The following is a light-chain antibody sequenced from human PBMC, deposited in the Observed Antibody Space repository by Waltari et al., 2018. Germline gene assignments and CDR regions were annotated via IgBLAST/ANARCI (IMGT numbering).Light chain of an antibody. Sequence: DIQMTQSPSTLSASVGDRVTITCRASQSISSWLAWYQQKPGKAPKLLIYKASSLESGVPSRFSGSGSGTEFTLTISSLQPYDFATYYCQQYNSYSTFGQGTKLEIK. J-gene: IGKJ2*01. CDR1: QSISSW. CDR3: QQYNSYST. V-gene: IGKV1-5*03. CDR2: KAS.